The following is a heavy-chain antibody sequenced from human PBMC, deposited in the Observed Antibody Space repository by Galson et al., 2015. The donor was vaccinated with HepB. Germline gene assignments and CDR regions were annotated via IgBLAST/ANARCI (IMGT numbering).Heavy chain of an antibody. CDR1: GFTFSSYA. V-gene: IGHV3-23*01. CDR3: AKDRQQWLVGPADLAFNWFDP. J-gene: IGHJ5*02. CDR2: ISGSGGST. D-gene: IGHD6-19*01. Sequence: SLRLSCAASGFTFSSYAMSWVRQAPGKGLEWVSAISGSGGSTYYADSVKGRFTISRDNSKNTLYLQMNSLRAEDTAVYYCAKDRQQWLVGPADLAFNWFDPWGQGTLVTVSS.